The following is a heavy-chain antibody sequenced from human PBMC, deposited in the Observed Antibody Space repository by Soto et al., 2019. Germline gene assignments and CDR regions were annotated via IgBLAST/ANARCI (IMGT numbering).Heavy chain of an antibody. CDR2: IDPSDSYT. CDR1: GYSFTSYW. J-gene: IGHJ6*02. CDR3: PREGGHSYGKYYYYGIDV. Sequence: PGESLKISCKGSGYSFTSYWISWVRQMPGKGLEWMGRIDPSDSYTNYSPSFQGHVTISADKSISTAYLQWSSLKASDTAMYYCPREGGHSYGKYYYYGIDVWREQTTVTVT. V-gene: IGHV5-10-1*01. D-gene: IGHD5-18*01.